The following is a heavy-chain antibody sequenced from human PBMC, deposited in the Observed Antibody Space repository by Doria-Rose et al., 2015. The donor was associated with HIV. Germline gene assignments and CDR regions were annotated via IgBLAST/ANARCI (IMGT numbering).Heavy chain of an antibody. Sequence: QVTLKESCPVLVKPTETPTLTCTVSGVSLSSPGMGVSWIRQPPGKALEWLANIFSDDERSYKTSLKSRLTISRGTSKSQVVLTMTDMDPVDTATYYCARIKSSRWYHKYYFDFWGQGTLVIVSA. V-gene: IGHV2-26*01. D-gene: IGHD6-13*01. J-gene: IGHJ4*02. CDR2: IFSDDER. CDR1: GVSLSSPGMG. CDR3: ARIKSSRWYHKYYFDF.